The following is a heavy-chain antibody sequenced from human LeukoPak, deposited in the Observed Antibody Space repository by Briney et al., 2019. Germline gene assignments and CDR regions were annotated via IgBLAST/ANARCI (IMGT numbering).Heavy chain of an antibody. J-gene: IGHJ3*02. V-gene: IGHV4-59*01. CDR2: IYYSGST. CDR1: GGSISSYY. D-gene: IGHD3-10*01. CDR3: ARESRRLVRGAFDI. Sequence: SETLSLIRTVSGGSISSYYWSWIRQPPGKGLEWIGYIYYSGSTNYNPSLKSRVTISVDTSKNQFSLKLSSVTAADTAVYYCARESRRLVRGAFDIWGQGTMVTVSS.